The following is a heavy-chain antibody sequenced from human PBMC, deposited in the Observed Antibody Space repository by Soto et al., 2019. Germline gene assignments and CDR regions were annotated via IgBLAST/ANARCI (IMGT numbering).Heavy chain of an antibody. CDR3: ARYRREAVAGYTLDN. CDR2: VYNSGST. CDR1: GASISRNY. V-gene: IGHV4-59*01. D-gene: IGHD6-13*01. J-gene: IGHJ4*02. Sequence: SETLSLTCTVSGASISRNYWTWIRQPQGMGLEWIVYVYNSGSTNYNPSLKSRVTISEDTSKSQFSLKVNSMTAADTAVYYCARYRREAVAGYTLDNWGQGILVTVSS.